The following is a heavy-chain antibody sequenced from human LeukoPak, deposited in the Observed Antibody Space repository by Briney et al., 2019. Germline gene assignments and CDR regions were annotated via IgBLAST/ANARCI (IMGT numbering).Heavy chain of an antibody. J-gene: IGHJ4*02. D-gene: IGHD3-3*01. V-gene: IGHV3-23*01. Sequence: GGSLRLSCAASGFTFSSYAMSWVRQAPGKGLEWVSAISGSGGSTYYADSVKGRFTISRDNSKNTLYLQMNSLRAEDTAVYYCAKGRNYDFWSGYYIQDYWGQGTLVTVFS. CDR3: AKGRNYDFWSGYYIQDY. CDR1: GFTFSSYA. CDR2: ISGSGGST.